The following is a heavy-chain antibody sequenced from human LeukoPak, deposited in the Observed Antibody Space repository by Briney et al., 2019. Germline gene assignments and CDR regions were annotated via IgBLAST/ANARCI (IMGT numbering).Heavy chain of an antibody. CDR3: ARDMRGGDCSGGSCYRDY. CDR1: GFTFSSYG. D-gene: IGHD2-15*01. CDR2: IWDDGSNK. V-gene: IGHV3-33*01. Sequence: GGSLRLSCAASGFTFSSYGMNWVRQAPGKGLEWVTDIWDDGSNKYYADSVKGRFTISRDNSMNTLYLQMNSLRADDTAVYYCARDMRGGDCSGGSCYRDYWGEGTLVTVSS. J-gene: IGHJ4*02.